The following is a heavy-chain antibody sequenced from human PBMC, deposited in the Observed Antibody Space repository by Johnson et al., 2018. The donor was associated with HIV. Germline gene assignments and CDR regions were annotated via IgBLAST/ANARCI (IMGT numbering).Heavy chain of an antibody. Sequence: QVQLVESGGGVVQPGRSLRLSCAASGFTFSSYAIHWVRQAPGKGLEWVAVISYDGGNKYYADSVKGRFTISRDNSKSTLYLQMNSLRAEDTAVYYCARLFYGDDAFDIWGQGTMVTVSS. CDR1: GFTFSSYA. D-gene: IGHD4-17*01. J-gene: IGHJ3*02. CDR3: ARLFYGDDAFDI. V-gene: IGHV3-30*14. CDR2: ISYDGGNK.